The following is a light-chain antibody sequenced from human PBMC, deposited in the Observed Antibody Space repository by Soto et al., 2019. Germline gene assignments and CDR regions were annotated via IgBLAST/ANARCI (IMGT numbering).Light chain of an antibody. CDR3: QQRSNWPHT. Sequence: EIAMTQSPATLSVSPGERATLSCRASQSVSSKLAWYQQKPGQAPRLLIYDASTRATGIPARFSGSGSGTDFTLTISSLEPEDFAVYYCQQRSNWPHTFGQGTRLEIK. V-gene: IGKV3-11*01. J-gene: IGKJ5*01. CDR1: QSVSSK. CDR2: DAS.